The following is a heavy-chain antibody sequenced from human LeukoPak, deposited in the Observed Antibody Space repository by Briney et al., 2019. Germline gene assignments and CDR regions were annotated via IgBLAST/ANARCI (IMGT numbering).Heavy chain of an antibody. CDR1: GDNISSGYY. CDR2: IYHSGST. Sequence: SETLSLTCTVSGDNISSGYYWGWIRQPPGKGLEWIGSIYHSGSTYYNPSLKSRATISVDTSKNQFSLKLSSVTAADTAVYYCAREDYYDSSGYGLFQHWGQGTLVTVSS. J-gene: IGHJ1*01. CDR3: AREDYYDSSGYGLFQH. V-gene: IGHV4-38-2*02. D-gene: IGHD3-22*01.